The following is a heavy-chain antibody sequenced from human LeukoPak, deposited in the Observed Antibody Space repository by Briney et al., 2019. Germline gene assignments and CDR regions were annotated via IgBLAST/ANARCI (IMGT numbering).Heavy chain of an antibody. CDR2: IIPIFGTA. D-gene: IGHD6-19*01. Sequence: ASVKVSCKASGGTFSSYAISWVRQAPGQGLEWMGRIIPIFGTANYAQKFQGRVTITTDESTSTAYMELSSLRSEDTAVYYCARASVIAVAGGYYYYYYMDVWGKGTTVTVSS. J-gene: IGHJ6*03. CDR3: ARASVIAVAGGYYYYYYMDV. CDR1: GGTFSSYA. V-gene: IGHV1-69*05.